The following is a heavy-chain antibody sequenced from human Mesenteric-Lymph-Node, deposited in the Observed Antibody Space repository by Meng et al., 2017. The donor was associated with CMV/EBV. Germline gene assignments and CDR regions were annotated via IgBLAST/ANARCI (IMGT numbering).Heavy chain of an antibody. D-gene: IGHD6-13*01. CDR2: IRRKTDGGTT. J-gene: IGHJ4*02. CDR1: GVTFRDAW. Sequence: LTCTASGVTFRDAWMTWVRQAPGEGREWVGRIRRKTDGGTTDYTAPVQGRFTISRDDSRNTLYLQMNSLKTEDTAVYYCTTGGNGYTYWGPGTLVTVSS. V-gene: IGHV3-15*01. CDR3: TTGGNGYTY.